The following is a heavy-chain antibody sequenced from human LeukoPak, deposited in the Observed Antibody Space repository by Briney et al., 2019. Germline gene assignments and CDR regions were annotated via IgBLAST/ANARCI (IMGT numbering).Heavy chain of an antibody. CDR3: ARVYSSGWSSLQPPRYYFDY. D-gene: IGHD6-19*01. Sequence: PSETLSLTCTVSGGSISSGSYYWSWIRQPAGKGLEWIGRIYTSGSTNYNPSLKSRVTISVDTSKNQFSLKLSSVTAADTAVYYCARVYSSGWSSLQPPRYYFDYWGQGTLVTVSS. CDR2: IYTSGST. CDR1: GGSISSGSYY. V-gene: IGHV4-61*02. J-gene: IGHJ4*02.